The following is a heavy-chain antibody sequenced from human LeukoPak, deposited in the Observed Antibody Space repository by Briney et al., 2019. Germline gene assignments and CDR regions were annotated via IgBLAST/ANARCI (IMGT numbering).Heavy chain of an antibody. J-gene: IGHJ3*02. CDR3: ASCITGTGDAFDI. V-gene: IGHV1-46*01. Sequence: ASVKVSCKASGCTFTSYYMHWVRRTPGQGLEWMGIINPSDGSTSYAQKFQGRVTMTRDMSTSTVYMELSSLRSEDTAVYYCASCITGTGDAFDIWGQGTMVTVSS. D-gene: IGHD1-20*01. CDR1: GCTFTSYY. CDR2: INPSDGST.